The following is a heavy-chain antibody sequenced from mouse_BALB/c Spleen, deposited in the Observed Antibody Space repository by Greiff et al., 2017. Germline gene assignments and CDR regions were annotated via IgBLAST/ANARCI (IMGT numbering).Heavy chain of an antibody. CDR2: ISSGGSYT. CDR3: ARQGAPWFAY. CDR1: GFTFSSYG. J-gene: IGHJ3*01. D-gene: IGHD3-1*01. V-gene: IGHV5-6*01. Sequence: EVKLMESGGDLVKPGGSLKLSCAASGFTFSSYGMSWVRQTPDKRLEWVATISSGGSYTYYPDSVKGRFTISRDNAKNTLYLQMSILKSEDTAMYYCARQGAPWFAYWGQGTLVTVSA.